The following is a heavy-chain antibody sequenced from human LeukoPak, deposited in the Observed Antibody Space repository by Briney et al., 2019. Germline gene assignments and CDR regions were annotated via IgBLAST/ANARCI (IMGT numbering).Heavy chain of an antibody. V-gene: IGHV1-46*01. D-gene: IGHD1-26*01. CDR2: IDPAGGTT. J-gene: IGHJ3*02. CDR1: GYTFTSHK. Sequence: ASVKVSCKASGYTFTSHKMHWVRQAPGQGLEWMGIIDPAGGTTRYAQNFQGRVTMTRDTSTSTVYMELSSLRSEDTAVYYCARDRGGSYDAFDIWGQGTMVTVFS. CDR3: ARDRGGSYDAFDI.